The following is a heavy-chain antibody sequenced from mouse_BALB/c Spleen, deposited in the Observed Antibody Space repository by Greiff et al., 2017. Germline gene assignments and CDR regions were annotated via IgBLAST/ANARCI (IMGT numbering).Heavy chain of an antibody. D-gene: IGHD2-14*01. J-gene: IGHJ3*01. CDR2: INSNGGST. Sequence: EVQRVESGGGLVQPGGSLKLSCAASGFTFSSYGMSWVRQTPDKRLELVATINSNGGSTYYPDSVKGRFTISRDNAKNTLYLQMSSLKSEDTAMYYCARDQNYRYDGWFAYWGQGTLVTVSA. CDR3: ARDQNYRYDGWFAY. V-gene: IGHV5-6-3*01. CDR1: GFTFSSYG.